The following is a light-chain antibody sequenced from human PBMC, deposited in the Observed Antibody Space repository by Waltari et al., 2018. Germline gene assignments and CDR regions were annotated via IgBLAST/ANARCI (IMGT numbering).Light chain of an antibody. CDR1: SNNIGFYDL. J-gene: IGLJ1*01. V-gene: IGLV2-23*02. CDR2: DVI. Sequence: QSALTPPASVSGSPGQSITISCTGSSNNIGFYDLVSWYQQHPGKAPKLIIFDVIKRPSGVSDRFSGSKSGNTASLTISGLQTEDDADYYCCSYSGSGSFPYVFGPGTRVAVL. CDR3: CSYSGSGSFPYV.